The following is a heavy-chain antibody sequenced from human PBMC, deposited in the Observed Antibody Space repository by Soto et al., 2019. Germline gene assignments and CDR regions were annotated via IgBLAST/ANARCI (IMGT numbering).Heavy chain of an antibody. D-gene: IGHD3-16*02. CDR1: GGTFSSYA. V-gene: IGHV1-69*01. CDR3: AGTHGDYVWGGYRPDAFDI. Sequence: QVQLVQSGAEVKKPGSSVKVSCKASGGTFSSYAISWVRQAPGQGPEWMGGIIPIFGTANYAQKFQGRVSLSAAEPTRHAYMELSSMRSEDTAVYYCAGTHGDYVWGGYRPDAFDIWGQGTMVTVSS. J-gene: IGHJ3*02. CDR2: IIPIFGTA.